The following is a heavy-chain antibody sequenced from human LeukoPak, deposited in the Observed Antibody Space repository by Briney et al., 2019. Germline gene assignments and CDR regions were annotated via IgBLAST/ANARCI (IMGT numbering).Heavy chain of an antibody. V-gene: IGHV1-2*06. J-gene: IGHJ4*02. CDR1: GYTFTGYY. CDR3: ARVGSGWYGVPFDN. Sequence: ASVKVSCKASGYTFTGYYMHWVRQAPGQGLEWMGRINPNSGGTNYAQKFQGRVTMTRDTSISTAYMELSRLRSDDTAVYYCARVGSGWYGVPFDNWGQGTLVTVSS. D-gene: IGHD6-19*01. CDR2: INPNSGGT.